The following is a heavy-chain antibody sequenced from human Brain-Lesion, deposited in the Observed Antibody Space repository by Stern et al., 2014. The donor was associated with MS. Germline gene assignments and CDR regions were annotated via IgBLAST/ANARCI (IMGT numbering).Heavy chain of an antibody. CDR2: IYTTGST. CDR3: ARDKEDTNMAFRYFDN. CDR1: GGSVGSGSYD. V-gene: IGHV4-61*02. J-gene: IGHJ4*02. D-gene: IGHD5-18*01. Sequence: VQLVESGPGLVKPSQTLSLTCTVSGGSVGSGSYDWSWIRQPAGKGLEWIGRIYTTGSTYYTPSLKSRVSISIDTSKNQFSLKLPSVTAADTAVYYCARDKEDTNMAFRYFDNWGQGTLVTVSS.